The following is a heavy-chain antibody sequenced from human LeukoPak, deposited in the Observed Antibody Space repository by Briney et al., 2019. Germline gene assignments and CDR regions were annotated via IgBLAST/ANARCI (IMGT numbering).Heavy chain of an antibody. CDR2: ISGSGGST. Sequence: GGSLRLSCAASGFTFSSYAMSWVRQAPGKGLEWVSAISGSGGSTYYADSVKGRFTISRDNSKNTLYLQMNSLRAEDTAVYYCARVVSYQPDYYYYYMDVWGKGTTVTVSS. V-gene: IGHV3-23*01. D-gene: IGHD2-2*01. J-gene: IGHJ6*03. CDR3: ARVVSYQPDYYYYYMDV. CDR1: GFTFSSYA.